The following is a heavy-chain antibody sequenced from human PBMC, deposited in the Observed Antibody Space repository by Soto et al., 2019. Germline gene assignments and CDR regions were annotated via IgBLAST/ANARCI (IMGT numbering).Heavy chain of an antibody. V-gene: IGHV4-61*08. Sequence: VLLQESGPGLLRPSETLSLTCTVSDDSFRGAEYYWSWIRQPLGKGPGWIGYTYYNGDTKYNPALRSRVTMSEATSKNQFSLKLSSLTAAATAVYFWARGPAYIDGWRTFDLWGRGILVTVSS. CDR3: ARGPAYIDGWRTFDL. CDR1: DDSFRGAEYY. D-gene: IGHD6-19*01. J-gene: IGHJ4*02. CDR2: TYYNGDT.